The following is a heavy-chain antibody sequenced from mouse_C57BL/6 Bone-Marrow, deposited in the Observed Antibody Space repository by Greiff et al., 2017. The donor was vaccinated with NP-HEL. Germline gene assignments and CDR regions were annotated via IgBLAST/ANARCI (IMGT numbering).Heavy chain of an antibody. CDR2: IYPGGGYT. J-gene: IGHJ2*01. Sequence: QVQLQQSGAELVRPGTSVKMSCKASGYTFTNYWIGWAKQRPGHGLEWIGDIYPGGGYTNYNEKFKGKATLTADKYSSTAYMQFSSLTSQNSAIYDCARSETYYFDYWGQGTTLTVSA. CDR1: GYTFTNYW. CDR3: ARSETYYFDY. V-gene: IGHV1-63*01.